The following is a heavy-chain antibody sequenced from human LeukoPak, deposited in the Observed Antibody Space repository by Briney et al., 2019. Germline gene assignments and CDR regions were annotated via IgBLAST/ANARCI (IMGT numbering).Heavy chain of an antibody. D-gene: IGHD2-2*02. CDR2: ISPYNGNT. J-gene: IGHJ5*02. Sequence: ASVKDSCKSAGYSFTSYGISWVRQAPGQGLEWMGWISPYNGNTNYAQKLQGRVTMTTETSTSTAYMELRSLRSDDTAVYYCARVGVVVPAAINWFDPWGQGTLVTVSS. CDR1: GYSFTSYG. V-gene: IGHV1-18*01. CDR3: ARVGVVVPAAINWFDP.